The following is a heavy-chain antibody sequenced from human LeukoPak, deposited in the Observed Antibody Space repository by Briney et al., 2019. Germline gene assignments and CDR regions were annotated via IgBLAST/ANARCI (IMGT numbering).Heavy chain of an antibody. Sequence: SGRSLRLSCAASAFTFNIYAMHWVRQAPGKGLEWVAVISYDGSNKDYADSVKGRFTISRDNTKNTLFLQMNSLRAEDTAVYYCAKEVRGDAFDIWGQGTMVTVSS. D-gene: IGHD3-16*01. CDR1: AFTFNIYA. J-gene: IGHJ3*02. CDR2: ISYDGSNK. CDR3: AKEVRGDAFDI. V-gene: IGHV3-30*18.